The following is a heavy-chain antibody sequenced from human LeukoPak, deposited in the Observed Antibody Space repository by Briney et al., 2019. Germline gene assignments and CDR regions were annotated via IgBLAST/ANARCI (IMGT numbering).Heavy chain of an antibody. CDR1: GFTFSSYW. J-gene: IGHJ4*02. D-gene: IGHD1-14*01. Sequence: PGGSLRLSCAASGFTFSSYWMHWLRHAPGKGLVGVSRITSDGSSTIYADSVKGRFTISRDNAKNTLFLQMNSLRAEDTDVYYCARDYPDKWGQGTLVTVSS. CDR2: ITSDGSST. V-gene: IGHV3-74*01. CDR3: ARDYPDK.